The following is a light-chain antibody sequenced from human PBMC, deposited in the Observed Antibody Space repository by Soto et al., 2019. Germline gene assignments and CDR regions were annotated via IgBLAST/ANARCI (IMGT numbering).Light chain of an antibody. CDR1: QGISSY. CDR3: QQLLSYPIT. CDR2: AAS. J-gene: IGKJ5*01. V-gene: IGKV1-9*01. Sequence: IQLTQSPSFLSSSLGDRVTITCRASQGISSYLAWYQQKPGKAPKLLIYAASTLQSGVPLRFSGSGSGTSFTLTISSLKTEDCATYYCQQLLSYPITFGQGTRLEIK.